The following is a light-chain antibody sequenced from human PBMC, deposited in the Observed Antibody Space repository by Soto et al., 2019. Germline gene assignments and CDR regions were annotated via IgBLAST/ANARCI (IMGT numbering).Light chain of an antibody. V-gene: IGKV1-39*01. Sequence: IQVTESSSPLTASVGGSLPITFRASQNISRYLNWYQHKPGKAPKLLINAASSLERGVPSRFSASGSGTDFTLTISRLQPEDFATYFCQQTYITPFPFGQGTRLEIK. J-gene: IGKJ5*01. CDR1: QNISRY. CDR3: QQTYITPFP. CDR2: AAS.